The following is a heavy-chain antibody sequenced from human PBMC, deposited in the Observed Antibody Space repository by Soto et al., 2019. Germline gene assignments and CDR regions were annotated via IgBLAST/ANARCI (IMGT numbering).Heavy chain of an antibody. D-gene: IGHD3-3*01. CDR1: GFTFSSYG. Sequence: AGGSLRLSCAASGFTFSSYGMHWVRQAPGKGLEWVAVISYDGSNKYYADSVKGRFTISRDKSKNTLYLQMNSLRAEDTAVYYCAKDSNYDFWSGYYKGYNWFDPWGQGTLVTVSS. CDR2: ISYDGSNK. V-gene: IGHV3-30*18. J-gene: IGHJ5*02. CDR3: AKDSNYDFWSGYYKGYNWFDP.